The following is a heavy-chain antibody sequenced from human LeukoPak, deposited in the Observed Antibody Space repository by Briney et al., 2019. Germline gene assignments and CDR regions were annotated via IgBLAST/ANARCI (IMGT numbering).Heavy chain of an antibody. J-gene: IGHJ4*02. CDR1: GGSISSSSYY. V-gene: IGHV4-39*01. Sequence: SETLSLTCTVSGGSISSSSYYWGWIRQPPGKGLEWIGSIYYSGSTYYNPSLKSRVTISVDTSKNQFSLKLSSVTAADTAVYYCARVFSVAGTFDYWGQGTLVTVSS. CDR2: IYYSGST. D-gene: IGHD6-19*01. CDR3: ARVFSVAGTFDY.